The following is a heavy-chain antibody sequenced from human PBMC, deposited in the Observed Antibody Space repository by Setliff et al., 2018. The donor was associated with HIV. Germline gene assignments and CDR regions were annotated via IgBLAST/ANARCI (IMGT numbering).Heavy chain of an antibody. CDR2: ISNSGKI. V-gene: IGHV4-59*04. CDR3: ARVSYDYASYYMDV. J-gene: IGHJ6*03. CDR1: GASISGYY. Sequence: ETLSLTCNVSGASISGYYWSWIRQPPGKGLAWIGYISNSGKIYYDPSLNSRVTLSADTSKNQLSLKLTSVTAEDTGVYYCARVSYDYASYYMDVWGKGTTVTVSS. D-gene: IGHD3-16*01.